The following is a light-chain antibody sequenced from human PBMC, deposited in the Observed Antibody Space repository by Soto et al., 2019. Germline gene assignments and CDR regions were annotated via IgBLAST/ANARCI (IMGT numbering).Light chain of an antibody. CDR3: SSYTSDSSYV. CDR2: AVS. J-gene: IGLJ1*01. CDR1: SSDVGLYDY. V-gene: IGLV2-14*01. Sequence: QSVLTQPASVSGSPGQSITISCTGTSSDVGLYDYASWYQQHPGKAPQLMIYAVSNRPSGVSNRFSASKSGNTASLFISELQAEDEADYYCSSYTSDSSYVFGSGTKVTVL.